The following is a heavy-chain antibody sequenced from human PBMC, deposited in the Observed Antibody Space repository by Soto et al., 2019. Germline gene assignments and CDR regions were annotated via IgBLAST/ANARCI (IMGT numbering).Heavy chain of an antibody. Sequence: PGGSLRLSCAASGFNFSSYDMHWVRQAPGKGLEYISAISSNGGITYFASSVKGRFTISRDNSKNTLYLQMGGLRAEDMAVYYCVRDPSFDYWGQGTLVTVSS. CDR2: ISSNGGIT. V-gene: IGHV3-64*01. CDR1: GFNFSSYD. J-gene: IGHJ4*02. CDR3: VRDPSFDY.